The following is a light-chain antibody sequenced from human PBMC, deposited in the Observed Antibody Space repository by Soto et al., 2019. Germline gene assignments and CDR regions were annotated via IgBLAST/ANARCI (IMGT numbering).Light chain of an antibody. CDR3: QQYNKWPPFT. J-gene: IGKJ3*01. Sequence: EIVMTQSPATLSVSPGERVTLSCRASQSVSSSLAWYQQKPGQAPRLLIYGASTRATGIPARFSGSGSGTEFTLTISSLQSEDFAVYYCQQYNKWPPFTFGPGTKVAIK. CDR2: GAS. V-gene: IGKV3-15*01. CDR1: QSVSSS.